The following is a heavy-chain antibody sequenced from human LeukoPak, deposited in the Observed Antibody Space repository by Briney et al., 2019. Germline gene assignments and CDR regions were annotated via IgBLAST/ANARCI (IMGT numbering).Heavy chain of an antibody. CDR2: IYYSGST. V-gene: IGHV4-39*07. CDR1: GGSISSSSYY. CDR3: ARETYNWNYGGWFDP. J-gene: IGHJ5*02. Sequence: SETLSLTRTVSGGSISSSSYYWGWIRQPPGKGLEWIGSIYYSGSTYYNPSLKSRVTISVDTSKNQFSLKLSSVTAADTAVYYCARETYNWNYGGWFDPWGQGTLVTVSS. D-gene: IGHD1-7*01.